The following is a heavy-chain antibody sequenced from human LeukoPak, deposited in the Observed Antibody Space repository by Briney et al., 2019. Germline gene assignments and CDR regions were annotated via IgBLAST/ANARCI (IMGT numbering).Heavy chain of an antibody. CDR2: IYYSGST. CDR3: ARQYSSSWLFDY. CDR1: GGSISNGGYY. V-gene: IGHV4-31*03. J-gene: IGHJ4*02. D-gene: IGHD6-13*01. Sequence: SETLSLTCTVSGGSISNGGYYRIWIRQHPGKGLEWIGYIYYSGSTYYNPSLKSRVTISVDTSKNQFSLKLSSVAAADTAVYYCARQYSSSWLFDYWGQGTLVTVSS.